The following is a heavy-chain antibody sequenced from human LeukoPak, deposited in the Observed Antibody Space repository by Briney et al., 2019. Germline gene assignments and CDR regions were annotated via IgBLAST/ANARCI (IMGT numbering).Heavy chain of an antibody. J-gene: IGHJ6*03. CDR3: AKAPTSYSSSWNYSYYMDV. CDR2: IKQDGSEK. V-gene: IGHV3-7*03. CDR1: GFTFSSYW. D-gene: IGHD6-13*01. Sequence: QAGGSLRLSCAASGFTFSSYWMSWVRQAPGKGLEWVSNIKQDGSEKYYVDSVKGRFTISRDNAKNSLYLQMNSLRAEDTAVYYCAKAPTSYSSSWNYSYYMDVWGKGTTVTVSS.